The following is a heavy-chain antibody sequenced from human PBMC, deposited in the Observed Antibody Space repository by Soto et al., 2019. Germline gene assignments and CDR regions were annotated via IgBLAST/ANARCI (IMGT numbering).Heavy chain of an antibody. J-gene: IGHJ4*01. CDR3: ARDKDGGPYSSSWYDAFDY. Sequence: SIDLVRQAPGQGLEWMGIINPSGGSTSYAQKFQGRVTMTRDTSTSTVYMELSSLRSEDTAVYYCARDKDGGPYSSSWYDAFDYWG. CDR2: INPSGGST. V-gene: IGHV1-46*03. CDR1: S. D-gene: IGHD6-13*01.